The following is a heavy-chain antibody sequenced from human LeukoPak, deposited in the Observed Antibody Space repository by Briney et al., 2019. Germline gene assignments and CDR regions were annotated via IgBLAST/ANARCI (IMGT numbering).Heavy chain of an antibody. V-gene: IGHV3-30-3*02. D-gene: IGHD3-10*01. CDR1: GFTFSSYA. CDR3: AKNQGLLWFGELSTVRGGVDY. Sequence: GRSLRLSCAASGFTFSSYAMHWVRQGPGKGLEWVAVISYDGSNKYYADSVKGRFTISRDNSKNTLYLQMNSLRAEDTAVYYCAKNQGLLWFGELSTVRGGVDYWGQGTLVTVSS. CDR2: ISYDGSNK. J-gene: IGHJ4*02.